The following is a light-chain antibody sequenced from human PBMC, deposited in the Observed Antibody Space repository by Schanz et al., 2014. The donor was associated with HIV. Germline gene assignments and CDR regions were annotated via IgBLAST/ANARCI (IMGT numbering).Light chain of an antibody. CDR2: DVT. V-gene: IGLV2-14*03. CDR1: SSDVGGYNY. J-gene: IGLJ2*01. CDR3: SSYTSSSYTSSSTFGV. Sequence: QSALTQPASVSGSPGQSITISCTGTSSDVGGYNYVSWYQQHPGKAPKLMIYDVTNRPSGVSNRFSDSKSGNTASLTISGLQAEDEADYYCSSYTSSSYTSSSTFGVFGGGTKLTVL.